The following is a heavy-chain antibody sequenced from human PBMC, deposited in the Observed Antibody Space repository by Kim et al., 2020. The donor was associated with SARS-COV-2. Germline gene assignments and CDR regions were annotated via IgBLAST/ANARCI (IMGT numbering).Heavy chain of an antibody. J-gene: IGHJ4*02. D-gene: IGHD6-19*01. CDR2: FSYIGGRT. Sequence: GGSLRLSCAASGFSFTSCCVGWVRQAPGKGLEWVSRFSYIGGRTYYADSVKGRFTISKDNSKNTLYLQMDGLRAEDTAIYYCATDQRRSAWPLFDNWGQGTLVTVPS. V-gene: IGHV3-23*03. CDR1: GFSFTSCC. CDR3: ATDQRRSAWPLFDN.